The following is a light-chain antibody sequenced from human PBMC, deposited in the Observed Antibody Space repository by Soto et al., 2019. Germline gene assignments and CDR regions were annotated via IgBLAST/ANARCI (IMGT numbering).Light chain of an antibody. CDR2: DAS. CDR3: QQYDNLPLT. CDR1: QSISEG. Sequence: DIQMTQSPSTLSASVGDRVTITCRASQSISEGLAWYQQKPGKAPKLLIYDASNLETGVPSRFSGSGSGTHFTFTISSLQPEDTATYYCQQYDNLPLTFGPGTKVEI. V-gene: IGKV1-33*01. J-gene: IGKJ3*01.